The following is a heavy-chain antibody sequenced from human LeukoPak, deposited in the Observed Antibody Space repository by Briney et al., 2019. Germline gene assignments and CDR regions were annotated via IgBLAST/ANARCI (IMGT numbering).Heavy chain of an antibody. D-gene: IGHD3-10*01. CDR2: IYYSGST. CDR1: GGSISSSSYY. CDR3: ARSGHYGVNRGVDY. Sequence: SETLSLTCTVSGGSISSSSYYWGWIRQPPGKGLEWIGSIYYSGSTYYNPSLKSRVTISVDTSKNQFSLKLSSVTAADTAVYYCARSGHYGVNRGVDYWGQGTLVTVSS. J-gene: IGHJ4*02. V-gene: IGHV4-39*01.